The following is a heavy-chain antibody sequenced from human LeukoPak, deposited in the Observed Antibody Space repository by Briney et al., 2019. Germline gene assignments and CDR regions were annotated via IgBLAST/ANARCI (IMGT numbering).Heavy chain of an antibody. CDR1: GFTFSSYG. CDR2: ISGSGDRT. CDR3: ARANGDYGPYYYYYMDV. Sequence: PGGTLRLSCAASGFTFSSYGMSWVRQAPGKGLEWVSVISGSGDRTYYADSVKGRFTISRDNSKNTLYLQMNSLRAEDTALYYCARANGDYGPYYYYYMDVWGKGTTVTVSS. D-gene: IGHD4-17*01. J-gene: IGHJ6*03. V-gene: IGHV3-23*01.